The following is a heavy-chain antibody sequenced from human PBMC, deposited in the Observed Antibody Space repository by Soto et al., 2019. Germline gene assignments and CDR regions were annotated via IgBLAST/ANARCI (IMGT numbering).Heavy chain of an antibody. D-gene: IGHD6-6*01. CDR3: ARARQDGLTWSYYFDY. CDR1: GGTFTNLA. Sequence: QVQLVQSGAEVRKSGSSVKVSCKASGGTFTNLAINWVRQAPGQGFEWVGGIIPIFGTSTSAQKFQDRVTISADTSTGTAYLEVSSLRSEDTAIYYCARARQDGLTWSYYFDYWGPGTLVTVSS. CDR2: IIPIFGTS. J-gene: IGHJ4*02. V-gene: IGHV1-69*06.